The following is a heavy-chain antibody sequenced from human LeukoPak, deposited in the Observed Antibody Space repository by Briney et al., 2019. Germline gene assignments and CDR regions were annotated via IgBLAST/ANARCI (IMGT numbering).Heavy chain of an antibody. J-gene: IGHJ4*02. V-gene: IGHV4-59*08. Sequence: PSETLSLTCTVSGGSISSYYWSWIRQPPGKGLEWIGYIYYSGSTNYNPSLMSRVTISVDTSKNQFSLKLSSVTAADTAVYYCARGGSSWYYFDYWGQGTLVTVSS. D-gene: IGHD6-13*01. CDR2: IYYSGST. CDR3: ARGGSSWYYFDY. CDR1: GGSISSYY.